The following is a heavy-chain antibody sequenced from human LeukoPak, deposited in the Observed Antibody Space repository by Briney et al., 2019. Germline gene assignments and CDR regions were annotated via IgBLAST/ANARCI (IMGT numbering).Heavy chain of an antibody. V-gene: IGHV4-34*01. CDR3: ARGYCSSASCYRRFDY. D-gene: IGHD2-2*02. Sequence: SETLSLTCAVYGGSFSDYFWNWIRQPPGKGLEWIGEINHGGGTRYNPSLKSRATISVDTSKKQFSLNLTSVTAADTAVYYCARGYCSSASCYRRFDYWGQGTLVTVSS. CDR2: INHGGGT. J-gene: IGHJ4*02. CDR1: GGSFSDYF.